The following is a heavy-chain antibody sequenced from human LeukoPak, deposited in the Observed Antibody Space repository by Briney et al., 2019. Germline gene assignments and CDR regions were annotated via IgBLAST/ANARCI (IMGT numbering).Heavy chain of an antibody. Sequence: KPSETLSLTCAVYGGSFSGYYWSWIRQPPGKGLEWIGEINHSGSTNYNPSLKSRVTISVDTSKNQFSLKLSSVTAADTAVYYCARGKVKEVVGRYFDPENEIVDYWGQGTLVTVSS. CDR3: ARGKVKEVVGRYFDPENEIVDY. J-gene: IGHJ4*02. V-gene: IGHV4-34*01. D-gene: IGHD3-9*01. CDR2: INHSGST. CDR1: GGSFSGYY.